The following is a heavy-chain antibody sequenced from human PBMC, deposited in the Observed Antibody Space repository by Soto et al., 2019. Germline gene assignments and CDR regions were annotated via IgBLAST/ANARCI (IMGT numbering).Heavy chain of an antibody. CDR2: IYYSGST. V-gene: IGHV4-39*01. J-gene: IGHJ5*02. Sequence: SETLSLTCTVSGGSISSSSYYWGWIRQPPGKGLEWIGSIYYSGSTYYNRSLKSRVTISVDTSKNQFSLKLSSVTAADTALYYCARHLTKVTTWRDWFDPWGQGTLVTVSS. CDR3: ARHLTKVTTWRDWFDP. D-gene: IGHD4-4*01. CDR1: GGSISSSSYY.